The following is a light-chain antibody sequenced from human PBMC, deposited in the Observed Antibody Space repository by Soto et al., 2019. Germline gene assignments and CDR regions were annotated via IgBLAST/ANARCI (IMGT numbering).Light chain of an antibody. J-gene: IGLJ1*01. CDR3: NSLGTVSTYV. V-gene: IGLV2-14*03. CDR1: SSDIGGYNF. Sequence: QSVLTQPASVSGSPGQSITISCTGTSSDIGGYNFVSWYQHHPGNAPKLLIHDVSNRPSGVSSRFSGSKSGNTASLTISGVQAEDEADYYCNSLGTVSTYVFGTGTKATLL. CDR2: DVS.